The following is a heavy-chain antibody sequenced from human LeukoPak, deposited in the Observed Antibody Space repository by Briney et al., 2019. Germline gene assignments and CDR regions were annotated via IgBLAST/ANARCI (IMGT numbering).Heavy chain of an antibody. D-gene: IGHD6-19*01. CDR3: AKLRQWLVLGDYCFDY. V-gene: IGHV3-23*01. CDR1: GFTFSSYA. Sequence: PGGSLRLSCAASGFTFSSYAMSWVRQAPGKGLEWVSAISGSGGSTYYADSVKGRFTISRDNSKNTLYLQMNSLRAEDTAVYYCAKLRQWLVLGDYCFDYWGQGTLVTVSS. J-gene: IGHJ4*02. CDR2: ISGSGGST.